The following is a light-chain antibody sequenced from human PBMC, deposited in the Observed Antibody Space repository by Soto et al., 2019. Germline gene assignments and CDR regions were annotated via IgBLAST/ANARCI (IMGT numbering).Light chain of an antibody. CDR3: SSYAGSSNV. J-gene: IGLJ1*01. V-gene: IGLV2-8*01. CDR1: SSDVGAYNY. Sequence: QSALTQPPSASGPPGQSVTISCTGTSSDVGAYNYVSWYQQHPGRAPKLMIYEVNKRPSGVPDRFSGSKSGNTASLTVSGLQAEDEADYYCSSYAGSSNVFGTGTKVTVL. CDR2: EVN.